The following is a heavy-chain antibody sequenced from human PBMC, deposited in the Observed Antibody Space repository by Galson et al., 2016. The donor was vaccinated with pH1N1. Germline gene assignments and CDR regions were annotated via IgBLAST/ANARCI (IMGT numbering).Heavy chain of an antibody. Sequence: CAISGDSVSSNSATWNWIRQSPSRGLEWPERTYYRSKWYNDYAESVKSRIIISPDTSKNQLSLQLNSVTPADTAVYYCARGVIDYDFWSGYQDHAAFDIWGQGTMVIVSS. CDR3: ARGVIDYDFWSGYQDHAAFDI. CDR2: TYYRSKWYN. J-gene: IGHJ3*02. V-gene: IGHV6-1*01. D-gene: IGHD3-3*01. CDR1: GDSVSSNSAT.